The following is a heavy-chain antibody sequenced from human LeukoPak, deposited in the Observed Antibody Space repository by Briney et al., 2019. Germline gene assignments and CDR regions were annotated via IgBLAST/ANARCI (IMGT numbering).Heavy chain of an antibody. CDR2: ISSSISYI. J-gene: IGHJ6*04. CDR1: GFTFSSYS. CDR3: ARDLYYYGSGSYYNRPYYYGMDV. V-gene: IGHV3-21*01. D-gene: IGHD3-10*01. Sequence: PGGSLRLSCAASGFTFSSYSMNWVRQAPGKGLEWVSSISSSISYIYYADSVKGRFTISRDNAKNSLYLQMNSLRAEDTDVYYCARDLYYYGSGSYYNRPYYYGMDVWGKGTTVTVSS.